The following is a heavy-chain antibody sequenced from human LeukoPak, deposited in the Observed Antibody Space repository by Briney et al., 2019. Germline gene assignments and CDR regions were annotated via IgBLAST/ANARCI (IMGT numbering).Heavy chain of an antibody. J-gene: IGHJ6*03. CDR2: TYYSGYT. CDR1: GGSISSYY. D-gene: IGHD3-10*01. CDR3: ARTTMVRGTYYMDV. V-gene: IGHV4-59*01. Sequence: PSETLSLTCTVSGGSISSYYWSWIRQPPGKGLEWIGYTYYSGYTNYNPSLKSRVTISVDTSKNQFSLKLSSVAAADTAVYYCARTTMVRGTYYMDVWGKGTTVTISS.